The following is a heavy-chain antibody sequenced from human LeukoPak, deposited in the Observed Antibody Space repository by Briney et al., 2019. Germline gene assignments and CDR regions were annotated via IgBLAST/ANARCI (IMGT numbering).Heavy chain of an antibody. J-gene: IGHJ4*02. CDR3: ARDLWATA. CDR2: IYHSGST. CDR1: GYSISSGYY. V-gene: IGHV4-38-2*02. D-gene: IGHD7-27*01. Sequence: SETLSLTCTVSGYSISSGYYWGWIRQPPGKGLEWIGSIYHSGSTYYNPSLESRVTISVDTSKHQFSLKLSSVTAADTAVYYCARDLWATAWGQGTLVTVSS.